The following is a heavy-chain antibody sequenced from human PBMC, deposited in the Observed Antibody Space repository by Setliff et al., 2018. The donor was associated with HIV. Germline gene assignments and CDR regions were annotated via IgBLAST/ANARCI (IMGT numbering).Heavy chain of an antibody. V-gene: IGHV3-15*01. D-gene: IGHD3-10*01. CDR3: ARSVIGYYYYGMDV. J-gene: IGHJ6*02. Sequence: GGSLRLSCAASGFTFSNAWLSWVRQAPGKGLEWVGHFKSKSDVGTSNYAVSVKGGFTISRDNSKNTLYLQMNSLRAEDTAVYCCARSVIGYYYYGMDVWGQGTLVTVSS. CDR1: GFTFSNAW. CDR2: FKSKSDVGTS.